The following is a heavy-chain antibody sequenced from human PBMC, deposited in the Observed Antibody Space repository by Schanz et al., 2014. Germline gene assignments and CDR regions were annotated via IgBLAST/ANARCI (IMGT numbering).Heavy chain of an antibody. Sequence: QLMQSGSEVREPGASVKVSCKASGYIFGSHGMTWVRQAPGQGPELMGWINAHTGNTQYAQKFQGRVNMTRDTVTTTVHLELTRLRTDDTAIYYCARVHIATYHYNSPGAFDIWGQGTRVTVSS. V-gene: IGHV1-18*01. CDR3: ARVHIATYHYNSPGAFDI. CDR1: GYIFGSHG. D-gene: IGHD3-10*01. J-gene: IGHJ3*02. CDR2: INAHTGNT.